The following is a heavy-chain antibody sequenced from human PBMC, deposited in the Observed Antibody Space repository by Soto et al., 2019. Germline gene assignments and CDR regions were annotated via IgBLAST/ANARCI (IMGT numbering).Heavy chain of an antibody. CDR1: GFTVSSKY. Sequence: EVQLVESGGGLVQPGGSLRLSCAASGFTVSSKYMSWVRQAPGRGLEWVSLIYSGGSTSYADSVKGRFTISRDNSKNTLYLQMNSLRDEDTAVYYCAMDGLKCSGGRCFGVPMYVWGKGTTVTVSS. CDR3: AMDGLKCSGGRCFGVPMYV. J-gene: IGHJ6*03. D-gene: IGHD2-15*01. V-gene: IGHV3-66*01. CDR2: IYSGGST.